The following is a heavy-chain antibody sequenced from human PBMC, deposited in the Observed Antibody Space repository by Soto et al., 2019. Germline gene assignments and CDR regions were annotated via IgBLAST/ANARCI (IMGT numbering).Heavy chain of an antibody. Sequence: SCKASGYTFTSYGISWVRQAPGKGLEWVANIKQDGSEKYYVDSVKGRFTISRDNAKNSLYLQMNSLRAEDTAVYYCARSSPGSGSYPWSGYGDYYYGMDVWGQGTTVTVSS. D-gene: IGHD3-10*01. J-gene: IGHJ6*02. CDR3: ARSSPGSGSYPWSGYGDYYYGMDV. CDR1: GYTFTSYG. V-gene: IGHV3-7*03. CDR2: IKQDGSEK.